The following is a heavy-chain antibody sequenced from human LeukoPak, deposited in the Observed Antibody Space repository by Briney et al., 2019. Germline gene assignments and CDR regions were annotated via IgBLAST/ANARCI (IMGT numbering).Heavy chain of an antibody. J-gene: IGHJ4*02. D-gene: IGHD6-13*01. Sequence: GGSLRLSCAASGFTFSTSAMNWVRQAPGKGLEWVSSINQGATHIYYADSVRGRFTISRDNAKNSLYLQMNSLRAEDTAVYYCARTPKGIAAAVDYWGQGTLVTVSS. V-gene: IGHV3-21*01. CDR3: ARTPKGIAAAVDY. CDR1: GFTFSTSA. CDR2: INQGATHI.